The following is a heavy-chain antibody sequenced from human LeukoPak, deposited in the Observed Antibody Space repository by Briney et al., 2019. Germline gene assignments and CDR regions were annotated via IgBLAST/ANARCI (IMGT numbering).Heavy chain of an antibody. J-gene: IGHJ6*02. CDR3: TTDDPMGIPTDYYYGMDV. CDR1: GFTFSSYS. V-gene: IGHV3-15*01. Sequence: GGSLRLSCAASGFTFSSYSMNWVRQAPGKGLEWVGRIKSKTDGWTTDYAAPVKGRFTISRDDSKNTLYLQMNSLKTEDTAVYYCTTDDPMGIPTDYYYGMDVWGQGTTVTVSS. CDR2: IKSKTDGWTT. D-gene: IGHD4-11*01.